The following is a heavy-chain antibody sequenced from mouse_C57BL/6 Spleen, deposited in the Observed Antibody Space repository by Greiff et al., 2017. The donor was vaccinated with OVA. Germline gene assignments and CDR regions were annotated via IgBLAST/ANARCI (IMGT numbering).Heavy chain of an antibody. Sequence: EVKLQESGAELVKPGASVKLSCTASGFNIKDYYMHWVKQRTEQGLEWIGRIDPEDGETKYAPKFQGKATITADTSSNTAYLQLSSLTSEDTAVYYCAREDYGSSYDWYFDVWGTGTTVTVSS. D-gene: IGHD1-1*01. CDR3: AREDYGSSYDWYFDV. V-gene: IGHV14-2*01. J-gene: IGHJ1*03. CDR2: IDPEDGET. CDR1: GFNIKDYY.